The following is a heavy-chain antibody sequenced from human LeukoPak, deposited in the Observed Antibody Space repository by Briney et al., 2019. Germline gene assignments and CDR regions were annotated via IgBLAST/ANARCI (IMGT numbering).Heavy chain of an antibody. CDR2: IIPIFGTA. V-gene: IGHV1-69*13. D-gene: IGHD2-2*01. CDR3: ATRSTGLYYMDV. CDR1: GGTFGSYA. Sequence: GASVKVSCKASGGTFGSYAISWVRQAPGQGLEWMGGIIPIFGTANYAQKFQGRVTITADESTSTAYMELSSLRSEDTAVYYCATRSTGLYYMDVWGKGTTVTVSS. J-gene: IGHJ6*03.